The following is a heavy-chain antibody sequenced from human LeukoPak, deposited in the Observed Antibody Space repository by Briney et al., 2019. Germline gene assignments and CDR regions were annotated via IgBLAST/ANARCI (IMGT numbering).Heavy chain of an antibody. D-gene: IGHD1-1*01. CDR2: INPFSEAR. V-gene: IGHV1-2*02. CDR3: ATSTITHTRDP. CDR1: EYTFSDFY. J-gene: IGHJ5*02. Sequence: ASVKVSCKLSEYTFSDFYLNWVRQAPGQGLEWMAWINPFSEARSYAQKFQGRVTMTWDMSTTTVFMELSRLRSDDTAVYYCATSTITHTRDPWGQGTLVTVSS.